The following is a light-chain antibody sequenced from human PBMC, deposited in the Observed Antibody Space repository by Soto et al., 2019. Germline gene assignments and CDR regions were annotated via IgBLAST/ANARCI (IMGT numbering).Light chain of an antibody. CDR2: DSS. CDR3: QQYGSSPHT. CDR1: QSVSSNY. V-gene: IGKV3-20*01. J-gene: IGKJ2*01. Sequence: EIVLTQSPGTLSLSPGERATLSCRASQSVSSNYLAWYQQKPGQAPRLLIYDSSSRATGVPDRFSGSGSGTDFSLTISRLEPEDFAVYYCQQYGSSPHTFGQGTKVDNK.